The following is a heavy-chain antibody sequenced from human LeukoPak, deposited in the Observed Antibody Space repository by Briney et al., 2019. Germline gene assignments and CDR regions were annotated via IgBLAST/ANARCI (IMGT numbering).Heavy chain of an antibody. J-gene: IGHJ5*02. CDR2: IYHSGGT. CDR1: GGSIRSYS. CDR3: ARLTTGMYNWFDP. Sequence: PSETLSLTCTVSGGSIRSYSCTWIRQPPGRALEWIGYIYHSGGTNYNPSLKSRVTISVDTSKNQFSLKLSSVTAADTAVYYCARLTTGMYNWFDPWGQGTLVTVSS. D-gene: IGHD1-14*01. V-gene: IGHV4-59*01.